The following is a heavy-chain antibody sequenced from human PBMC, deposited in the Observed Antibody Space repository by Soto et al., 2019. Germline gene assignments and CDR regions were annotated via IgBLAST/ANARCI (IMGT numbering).Heavy chain of an antibody. J-gene: IGHJ6*02. Sequence: ASVKVSCKASGYTLTSYPTHWVRQAPGQRLEWMGGIDAGNGNTKYSQKFRGRVTFTTDTSASTAYMDLSSLRSEDTAVYYSARAGYTYGSPSYGMDVWGQGTTVTVSS. V-gene: IGHV1-3*01. CDR3: ARAGYTYGSPSYGMDV. CDR2: IDAGNGNT. D-gene: IGHD5-18*01. CDR1: GYTLTSYP.